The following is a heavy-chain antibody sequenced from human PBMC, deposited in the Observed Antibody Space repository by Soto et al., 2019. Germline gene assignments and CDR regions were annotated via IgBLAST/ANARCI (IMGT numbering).Heavy chain of an antibody. V-gene: IGHV3-53*01. CDR3: AKSYSSNWYDYFDY. D-gene: IGHD6-13*01. J-gene: IGHJ4*02. Sequence: GGSLRLSCAASGFTVSSNYMSWVRQAPGKGLEWVSVIYSGGSTYYADSVKGRFTISRDNSKNTLYLQMNSLRAEDTALYYCAKSYSSNWYDYFDYWGQGTLVTVSS. CDR2: IYSGGST. CDR1: GFTVSSNY.